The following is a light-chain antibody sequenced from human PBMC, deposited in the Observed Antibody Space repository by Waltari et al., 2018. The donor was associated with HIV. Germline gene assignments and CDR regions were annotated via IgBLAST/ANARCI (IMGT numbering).Light chain of an antibody. CDR3: QQYNTWPPA. Sequence: ELVLPQAPATLSVSTGARATLSCWASQSVSSNLAWYQQKPGQAPRLLISGASTRATGIPARFSGSGSGTEFTLTISSLQSEDFAVYYCQQYNTWPPAFGQGTRLDI. V-gene: IGKV3-15*01. CDR2: GAS. J-gene: IGKJ5*01. CDR1: QSVSSN.